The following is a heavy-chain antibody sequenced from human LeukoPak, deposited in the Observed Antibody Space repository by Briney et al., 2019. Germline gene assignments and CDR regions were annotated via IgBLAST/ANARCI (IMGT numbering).Heavy chain of an antibody. CDR2: INPSGGST. J-gene: IGHJ3*02. D-gene: IGHD2-21*01. Sequence: ASVKVSCKASGFTFISYYMHWVRQAPGQGLEWMGIINPSGGSTSYPQKFQGRVTMTRDTSTSTVYMELSSLRSEDTAVYYCACVVRGAFDIWGQGTLVTVSS. V-gene: IGHV1-46*03. CDR3: ACVVRGAFDI. CDR1: GFTFISYY.